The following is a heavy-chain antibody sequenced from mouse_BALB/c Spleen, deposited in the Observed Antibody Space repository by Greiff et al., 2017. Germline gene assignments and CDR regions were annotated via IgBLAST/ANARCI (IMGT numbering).Heavy chain of an antibody. CDR1: GFHFRDYY. Sequence: VQLQQSGAELVTPGASVKLSCTASGFHFRDYYMYWVHQRPEQGLEWIGTIVPENGNTFYAPNFQGQSSITADTATNTAYLQLSSLTSEDTAFYYCARGDDYPSYSMDYWGQGTSVTVSS. CDR3: ARGDDYPSYSMDY. J-gene: IGHJ4*01. D-gene: IGHD2-4*01. V-gene: IGHV14-1*02. CDR2: IVPENGNT.